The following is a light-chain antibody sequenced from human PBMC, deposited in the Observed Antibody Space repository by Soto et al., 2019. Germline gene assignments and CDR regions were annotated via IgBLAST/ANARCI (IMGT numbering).Light chain of an antibody. J-gene: IGKJ2*01. Sequence: EIVMTQSPATLSVSPGERATLSCRASQSVSSNLAWYQQKPGQAPRLLIYGASTRATGIPARFSGSGSGTKFTLTISSLQSEDFAVYYCQQYNIWPPYTFGQGTKLEI. CDR3: QQYNIWPPYT. V-gene: IGKV3-15*01. CDR2: GAS. CDR1: QSVSSN.